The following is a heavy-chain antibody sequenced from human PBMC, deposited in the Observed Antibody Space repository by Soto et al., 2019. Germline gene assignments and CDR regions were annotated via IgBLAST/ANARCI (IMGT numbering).Heavy chain of an antibody. CDR2: IYYSGST. V-gene: IGHV4-59*08. CDR1: GGSISSYY. Sequence: QVQLQESGPGLVKPSETLSLTCTVSGGSISSYYWSWIRQPPGKGLEWIGYIYYSGSTNYNPSLKSRVTISVDTSKNQFSLKLSSVTAADTAVYYCARTYSSSWYVGYYYYYYMDVWGKGTTVTVSS. D-gene: IGHD6-13*01. CDR3: ARTYSSSWYVGYYYYYYMDV. J-gene: IGHJ6*03.